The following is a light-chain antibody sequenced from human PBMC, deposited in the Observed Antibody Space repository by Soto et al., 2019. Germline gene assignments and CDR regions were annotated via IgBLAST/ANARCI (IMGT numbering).Light chain of an antibody. CDR3: QQLNSYPWT. J-gene: IGKJ1*01. V-gene: IGKV1-9*01. CDR1: QGISSY. CDR2: AAS. Sequence: DIQITQSPSTLSGSVGDRVTITCRASQGISSYLAWYQQKPGKAPKLLIYAASTLQSGVPSRFSGSGSGTDFTLTISSLQPEDFATYYCQQLNSYPWTFGQGTKVDNK.